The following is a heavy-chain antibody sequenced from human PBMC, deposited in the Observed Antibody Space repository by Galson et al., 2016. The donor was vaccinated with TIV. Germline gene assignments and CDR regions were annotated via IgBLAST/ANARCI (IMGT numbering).Heavy chain of an antibody. Sequence: SVKVSCKASGGTFSNYPISWVRQAPGQGLEWMGGIIPIFGTPKYAQKFQGRVTISTDASTSITYMELTSLRSEDTAVYYCARVGDTLTACHLYFQYWGQGTLVTVSS. CDR2: IIPIFGTP. CDR1: GGTFSNYP. D-gene: IGHD3-9*01. V-gene: IGHV1-69*05. J-gene: IGHJ1*01. CDR3: ARVGDTLTACHLYFQY.